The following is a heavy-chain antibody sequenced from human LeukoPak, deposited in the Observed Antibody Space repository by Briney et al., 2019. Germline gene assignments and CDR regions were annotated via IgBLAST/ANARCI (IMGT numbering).Heavy chain of an antibody. J-gene: IGHJ1*01. Sequence: PGGSLRLSCAASGFTFSSYWMSWVRQAPGKGLEWVANIKQDGSEKYYVDSVKGRFTISRDNAKNSLYLQMNSLRAEDTAVYYCARPPQGFSGSYRAEYFQHWGQGTLVTVSS. CDR2: IKQDGSEK. CDR1: GFTFSSYW. V-gene: IGHV3-7*01. D-gene: IGHD1-26*01. CDR3: ARPPQGFSGSYRAEYFQH.